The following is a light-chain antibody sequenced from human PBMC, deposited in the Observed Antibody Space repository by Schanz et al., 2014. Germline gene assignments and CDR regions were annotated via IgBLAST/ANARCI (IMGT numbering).Light chain of an antibody. Sequence: EIVMTQSPDTLSVSPGEGATLSCRASLSVTNNLAWYQQKPGQGPRLLIYGASSRATGIPDRFSGSGSGTDFTLTISRLEPEDFAVYYCQQYGNSLWTFGQGTKVEIK. CDR1: LSVTNN. J-gene: IGKJ1*01. CDR2: GAS. CDR3: QQYGNSLWT. V-gene: IGKV3-20*01.